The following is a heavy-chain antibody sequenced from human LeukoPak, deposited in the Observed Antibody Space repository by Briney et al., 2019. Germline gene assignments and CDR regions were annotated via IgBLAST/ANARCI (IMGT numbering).Heavy chain of an antibody. V-gene: IGHV1-46*01. J-gene: IGHJ4*02. CDR1: GGTFTSYY. CDR2: INPSGGST. CDR3: ARGIGDRFRLQHVIDY. Sequence: ASVKVSCKASGGTFTSYYMHWVRQAPGQGLEWMGIINPSGGSTSYAQKFQGRVTMTRDMSTSTVYMELSSLRSEDTAVYYCARGIGDRFRLQHVIDYWGQGTLVTVSS. D-gene: IGHD2-21*02.